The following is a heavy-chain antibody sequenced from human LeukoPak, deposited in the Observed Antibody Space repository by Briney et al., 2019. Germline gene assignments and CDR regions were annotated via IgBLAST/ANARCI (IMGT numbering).Heavy chain of an antibody. CDR3: ARDLVRYCSSTSCYGDY. J-gene: IGHJ4*02. CDR1: GYTFTSYG. D-gene: IGHD2-2*01. CDR2: ISAYNGNT. V-gene: IGHV1-18*04. Sequence: ASVTVSFKASGYTFTSYGISWVRQAPGQGLEWMGWISAYNGNTNYAQKLQGRVTMTTDTSTSTAYMELRSLRSDDTAVYYCARDLVRYCSSTSCYGDYWGQGTLVTVSS.